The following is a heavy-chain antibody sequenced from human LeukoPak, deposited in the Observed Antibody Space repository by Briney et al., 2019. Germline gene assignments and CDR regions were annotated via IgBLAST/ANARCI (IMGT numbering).Heavy chain of an antibody. CDR3: ARRRKTPSGFWDY. Sequence: PGGSLRLSCAASGFAFSSYEMNWVRQAPGKGLEWVSYISSSGTAIYYADSVKGRFTISRDNAKNSLFLQMNSLRAEDTAVYYCARRRKTPSGFWDYWGQGTLVTVSS. CDR2: ISSSGTAI. D-gene: IGHD3-3*01. V-gene: IGHV3-48*03. CDR1: GFAFSSYE. J-gene: IGHJ4*02.